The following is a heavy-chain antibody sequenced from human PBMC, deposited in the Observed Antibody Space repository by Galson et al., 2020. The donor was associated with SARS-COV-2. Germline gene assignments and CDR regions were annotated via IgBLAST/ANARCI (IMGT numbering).Heavy chain of an antibody. J-gene: IGHJ5*02. CDR3: ASEEVVENWFDP. Sequence: ASETLSLTCAVSGGSLSSGGYSWSWIRQPPGKGLEWIGYTYHSGSTYYNPSLKSRVTISVDRSKNQFSLKLSSVTAADTAVYYCASEEVVENWFDPWGQGALVTVSS. CDR2: TYHSGST. D-gene: IGHD2-15*01. V-gene: IGHV4-30-2*01. CDR1: GGSLSSGGYS.